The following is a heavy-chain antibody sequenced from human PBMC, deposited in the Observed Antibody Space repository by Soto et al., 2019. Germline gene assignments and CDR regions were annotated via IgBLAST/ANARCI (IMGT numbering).Heavy chain of an antibody. J-gene: IGHJ3*02. D-gene: IGHD5-12*01. V-gene: IGHV3-11*01. CDR1: GFTFSDYY. CDR3: ARVGGYRGYDYACDI. Sequence: QVQLVESGGGLVKPGGSLRLSCAASGFTFSDYYMSWLRQAPGKGLEWVSYISSSGSTIYYGDSVKGRFTISRDNANNSLYRQMNSQRGEDTAVYYCARVGGYRGYDYACDIGGQGTLVTVSS. CDR2: ISSSGSTI.